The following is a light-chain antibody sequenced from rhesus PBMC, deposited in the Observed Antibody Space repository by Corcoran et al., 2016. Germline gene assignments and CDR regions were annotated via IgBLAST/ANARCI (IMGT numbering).Light chain of an antibody. CDR2: GGS. CDR3: VQAIAFPYL. CDR1: QSLLHSNGNTY. J-gene: IGKJ2*01. V-gene: IGKV2-72*01. Sequence: IVLTQTPLSLPITPGEPASISCRSSQSLLHSNGNTYLHWYLQRPGQSPQLLIYGGSNRASGGPDRFSGIGSGTDFTLKITRVEAEDVGVYYCVQAIAFPYLFGQGTKVEIK.